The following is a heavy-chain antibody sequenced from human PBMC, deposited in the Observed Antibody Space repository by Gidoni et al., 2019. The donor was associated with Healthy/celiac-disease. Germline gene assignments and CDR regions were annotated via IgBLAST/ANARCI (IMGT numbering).Heavy chain of an antibody. Sequence: EVQLVESGGGLVKPGGSMRLSCAASGFTFSSYSMNGVRQAPGKGLEWVSSISSTSSYINYADSLKGRFTISRDKAKNSLYLQMNSLRAEDTAVYYCAGYAYDYWGQGTLVTVSS. D-gene: IGHD2-2*01. CDR3: AGYAYDY. J-gene: IGHJ4*02. V-gene: IGHV3-21*01. CDR1: GFTFSSYS. CDR2: ISSTSSYI.